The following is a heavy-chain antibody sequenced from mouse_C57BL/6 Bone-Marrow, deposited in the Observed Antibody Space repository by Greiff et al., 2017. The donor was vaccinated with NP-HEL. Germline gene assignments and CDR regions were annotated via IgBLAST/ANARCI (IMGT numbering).Heavy chain of an antibody. CDR1: GFTFSSYG. J-gene: IGHJ3*01. CDR3: ARLFAWFAY. CDR2: ISSGGSYT. Sequence: DVKLVESGGDLVKPGGSLKLSCAASGFTFSSYGMSWVRQTPDKRLEWVATISSGGSYTYYPDSVKGRFTISRDNAKNTLYLQMSSLKSEDTAMYYCARLFAWFAYWGQGTLVTVSA. V-gene: IGHV5-6*02.